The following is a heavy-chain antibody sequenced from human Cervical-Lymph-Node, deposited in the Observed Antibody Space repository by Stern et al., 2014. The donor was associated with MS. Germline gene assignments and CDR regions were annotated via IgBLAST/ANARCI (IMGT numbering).Heavy chain of an antibody. CDR1: GASIRSSVYQ. V-gene: IGHV4-39*01. CDR3: LRVPHWLQVSPDRGENANFHF. Sequence: QVQLQESGPGLVKPSETLSLTCTVSGASIRSSVYQWGWVRQPPGKGLEWIGNIFHNWTTYDNPSLKSRVTISLDASKNQFSLELNFVTAADTAVYYCLRVPHWLQVSPDRGENANFHFWGQGTLVIVSS. D-gene: IGHD6-19*01. CDR2: IFHNWTT. J-gene: IGHJ4*02.